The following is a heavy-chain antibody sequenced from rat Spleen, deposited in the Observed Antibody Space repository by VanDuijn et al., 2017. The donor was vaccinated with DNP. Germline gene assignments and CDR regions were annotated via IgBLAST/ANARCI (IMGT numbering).Heavy chain of an antibody. CDR3: ARGPMEA. Sequence: EVQLVESGGGLVQPGRSLKLSCAASGLTFTNYDMVWVRQAPTKGLEWVATITTSGGATYYRDSVKGRFTVSRDNAKSTLYLQMDSLRSEDTATYYCARGPMEAWGQGTSVTVSS. CDR2: ITTSGGAT. CDR1: GLTFTNYD. J-gene: IGHJ4*01. V-gene: IGHV5-25*01.